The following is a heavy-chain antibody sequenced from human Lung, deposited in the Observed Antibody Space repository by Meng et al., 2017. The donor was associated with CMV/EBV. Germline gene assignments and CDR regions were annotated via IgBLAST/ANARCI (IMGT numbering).Heavy chain of an antibody. D-gene: IGHD3-10*01. J-gene: IGHJ4*02. CDR3: ARESERFGELYDY. Sequence: QPQLVQSGAEVEKPGASVKVSCKASGYSFSTFGISWVRQVPGQRLEWVGWSSTRYGQTRYAQNLQGRVILSTDTSTNTAYMTLRDLTFDDTAVYFCARESERFGELYDYWGQGTLVIVS. CDR1: GYSFSTFG. V-gene: IGHV1-18*01. CDR2: SSTRYGQT.